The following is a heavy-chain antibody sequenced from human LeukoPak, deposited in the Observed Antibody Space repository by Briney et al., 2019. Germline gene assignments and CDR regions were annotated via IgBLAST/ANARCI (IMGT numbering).Heavy chain of an antibody. CDR3: AKVPAAIQTIDC. Sequence: GGSLRLSRAASGFTFSNYGMHWVRQAPGKGLEWVAFIRYDGSNKYYADSVKGRFTISRDNSKNTLYLQMNSLRAEDTAVYYCAKVPAAIQTIDCWGQGTLVTVSS. J-gene: IGHJ4*02. CDR2: IRYDGSNK. V-gene: IGHV3-30*02. CDR1: GFTFSNYG. D-gene: IGHD2-2*02.